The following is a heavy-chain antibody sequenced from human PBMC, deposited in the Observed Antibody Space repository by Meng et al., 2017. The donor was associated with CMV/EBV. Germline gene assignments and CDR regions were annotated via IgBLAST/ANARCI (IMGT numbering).Heavy chain of an antibody. D-gene: IGHD3-9*01. CDR2: IIPIFGTA. CDR3: ARGRSPRRYFDSTYYYYGMDV. CDR1: GGTFSSYA. Sequence: SVKVSCKASGGTFSSYAISWVRQAPGQGLEWMGGIIPIFGTANYAQKFQGRVTITTDESTSTAYMELSSLRSEDTAVYYCARGRSPRRYFDSTYYYYGMDVWGQGTTVTVSS. V-gene: IGHV1-69*05. J-gene: IGHJ6*02.